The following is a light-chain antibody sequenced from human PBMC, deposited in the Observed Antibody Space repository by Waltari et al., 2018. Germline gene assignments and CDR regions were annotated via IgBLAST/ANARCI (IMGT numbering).Light chain of an antibody. CDR2: ENS. V-gene: IGLV1-51*02. Sequence: QSVLTQPPSVSAAPGQRVTISCSGGSPNIGTNYESWYRQFPGTAPKLLIYENSERPSGIPGRFSGSKSGTSATLDITGLQAGDEADYYCGTWDSSLSGAVFGGGTHLTVL. CDR1: SPNIGTNY. CDR3: GTWDSSLSGAV. J-gene: IGLJ7*01.